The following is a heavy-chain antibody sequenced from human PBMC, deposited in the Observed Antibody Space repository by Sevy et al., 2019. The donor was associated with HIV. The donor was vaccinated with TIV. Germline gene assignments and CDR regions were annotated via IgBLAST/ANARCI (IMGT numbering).Heavy chain of an antibody. CDR3: ARDSSYALDV. J-gene: IGHJ6*02. V-gene: IGHV3-74*03. CDR1: GFTFSNSW. Sequence: GGSLRLTCAASGFTFSNSWMHWVRQVPGKGLVWVSYINSDGSTTTYADSVKGRFTIFRDNAKNTVYLQMNSLRAEDTAVYYCARDSSYALDVWGQGTTVTVSS. CDR2: INSDGSTT.